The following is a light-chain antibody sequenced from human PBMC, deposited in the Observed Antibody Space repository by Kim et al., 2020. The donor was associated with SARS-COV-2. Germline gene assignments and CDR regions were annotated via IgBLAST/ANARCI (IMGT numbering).Light chain of an antibody. Sequence: VTVVARFPTTSRASRDIRNDLGWYPQSPGRAPKRLIYGTSSLQSGVPSRFSGSGSGTEFTLTISSLQPEDFATYFCLQHNSYPITFGQGTRLEIK. CDR1: RDIRND. V-gene: IGKV1-17*01. CDR3: LQHNSYPIT. J-gene: IGKJ5*01. CDR2: GTS.